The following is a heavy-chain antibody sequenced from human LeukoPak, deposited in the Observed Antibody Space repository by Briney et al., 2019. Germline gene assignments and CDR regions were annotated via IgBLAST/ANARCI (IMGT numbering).Heavy chain of an antibody. V-gene: IGHV1-69*06. D-gene: IGHD3-9*01. CDR3: ARGGPLDDILTGYPNWFDP. CDR2: IIPIFGTA. J-gene: IGHJ5*02. CDR1: GGTSSSYA. Sequence: SVKVSCKASGGTSSSYAISWVRQAPGQGLEWMGGIIPIFGTANYAQKFQGRVTITADKSTSTAYMELSSLRSEDTAVYYCARGGPLDDILTGYPNWFDPWGQGTLVTVSS.